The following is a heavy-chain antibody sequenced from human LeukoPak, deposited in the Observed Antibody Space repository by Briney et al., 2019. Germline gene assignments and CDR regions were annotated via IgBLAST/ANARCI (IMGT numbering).Heavy chain of an antibody. Sequence: PGGSLRLSCAASGFSFSSYYMHWVRQAPGKGLVRVSRISTDGSSTAYADSVKGRFTISRDNAKNTLYLQMSSLRAEDTAVYYCTRVGGDSEVDYWGQGILVTVSS. D-gene: IGHD2-21*01. CDR3: TRVGGDSEVDY. CDR1: GFSFSSYY. J-gene: IGHJ4*02. CDR2: ISTDGSST. V-gene: IGHV3-74*01.